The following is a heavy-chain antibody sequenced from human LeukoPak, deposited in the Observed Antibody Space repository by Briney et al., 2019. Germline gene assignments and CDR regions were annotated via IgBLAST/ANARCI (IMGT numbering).Heavy chain of an antibody. CDR1: GGPISSYY. V-gene: IGHV4-4*07. Sequence: PSETLSLTCTVSGGPISSYYWSWIRQPAGKVLEWIGRIYTSGSTNYNPSLKSRVTMSVDTSKNQFSLKLSSVTAADTAVYYCARTIVPGWFDPWGQGTLVTVSS. J-gene: IGHJ5*02. CDR2: IYTSGST. D-gene: IGHD2-2*01. CDR3: ARTIVPGWFDP.